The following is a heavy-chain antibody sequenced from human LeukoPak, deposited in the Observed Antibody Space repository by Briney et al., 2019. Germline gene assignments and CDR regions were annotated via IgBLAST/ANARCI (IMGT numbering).Heavy chain of an antibody. Sequence: SETLSLTCTVSGGSISSSSYYWGWIRQPPGKGLEWIGEIYHSGSTNYNPSLKSRVTISVDKSKNQFSLKLSSVTAADTAVYYCARTYYYGSGSYITGWGQGTLVTVSS. V-gene: IGHV4-39*07. J-gene: IGHJ4*02. CDR3: ARTYYYGSGSYITG. CDR1: GGSISSSSYY. D-gene: IGHD3-10*01. CDR2: IYHSGST.